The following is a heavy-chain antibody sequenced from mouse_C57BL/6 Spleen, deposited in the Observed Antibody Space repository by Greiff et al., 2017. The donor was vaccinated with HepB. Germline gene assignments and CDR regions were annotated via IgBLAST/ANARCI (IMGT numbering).Heavy chain of an antibody. J-gene: IGHJ4*01. CDR2: IRSKSKNYAT. D-gene: IGHD2-1*01. Sequence: GGGLVQPKGSLKLSCAASGFSFNTYAMNWVRQAPGKGLEWVARIRSKSKNYATYYADSVKDRFTISRDDSESMLYLQMNNLKTEDTAMYYCVSQRGNYGDYAMDYWGQGTSVTVSS. V-gene: IGHV10-1*01. CDR3: VSQRGNYGDYAMDY. CDR1: GFSFNTYA.